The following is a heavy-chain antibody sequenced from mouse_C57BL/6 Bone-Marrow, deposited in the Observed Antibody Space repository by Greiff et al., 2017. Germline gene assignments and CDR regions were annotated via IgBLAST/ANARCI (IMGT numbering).Heavy chain of an antibody. Sequence: EVMLVESGGGLVKPGGSLKLSCAASGFTFSSYAMSWVRQTPEKRLEWVATISAGGSYTYYPDNVKGRFTISRDNAKNNLYLQMSHLKAEDTAMYYCARDRGYYYGSSYDYWGQGTTLTVSS. V-gene: IGHV5-4*01. CDR2: ISAGGSYT. CDR3: ARDRGYYYGSSYDY. D-gene: IGHD1-1*01. J-gene: IGHJ2*01. CDR1: GFTFSSYA.